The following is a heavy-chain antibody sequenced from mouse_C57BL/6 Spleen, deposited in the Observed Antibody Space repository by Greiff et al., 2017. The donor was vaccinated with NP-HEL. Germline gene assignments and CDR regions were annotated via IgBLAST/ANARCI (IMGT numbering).Heavy chain of an antibody. CDR1: GFTFSDYG. J-gene: IGHJ1*03. Sequence: EVNLVESGGGLVKPGGSLKLSCAASGFTFSDYGMHWVRQAPEKGLEWVAYISSGSSTIYYADTVKGRFTISRDNAKNTLFLQMTSLRSEDTAMYYCARLDYGSRGWYFDVWGTGTTVTVSS. D-gene: IGHD1-1*01. CDR3: ARLDYGSRGWYFDV. CDR2: ISSGSSTI. V-gene: IGHV5-17*01.